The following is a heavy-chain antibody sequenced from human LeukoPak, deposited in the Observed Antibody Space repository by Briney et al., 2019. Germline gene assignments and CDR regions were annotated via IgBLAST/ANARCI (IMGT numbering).Heavy chain of an antibody. Sequence: GASVKVSCKASGYTFTSYAMHWVRQAPGQRLEWMGWINAGNGNTKYSQKFQGRVTITRDTSASTAYMELSSLRSEDTAVYYCAGYPQRSIVGATVYYGMDVWGQGTTVTVSS. D-gene: IGHD1-26*01. J-gene: IGHJ6*02. CDR3: AGYPQRSIVGATVYYGMDV. CDR2: INAGNGNT. V-gene: IGHV1-3*01. CDR1: GYTFTSYA.